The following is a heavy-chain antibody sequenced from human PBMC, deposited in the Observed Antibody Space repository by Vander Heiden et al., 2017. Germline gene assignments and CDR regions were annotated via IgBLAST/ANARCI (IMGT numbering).Heavy chain of an antibody. D-gene: IGHD3-16*01. CDR2: ISAYSGDT. V-gene: IGHV1-18*01. J-gene: IGHJ4*02. CDR1: GYTFPSYG. Sequence: QVQLVQSGAEVKKPGASVKVSCKASGYTFPSYGISWVRQAPGQGLEWMGWISAYSGDTAYTQKLQDRVTMTRDTSTTTAYMELRSLRSDDTAVYYCVREAQVGVAITFAYWGQGTLVTVSS. CDR3: VREAQVGVAITFAY.